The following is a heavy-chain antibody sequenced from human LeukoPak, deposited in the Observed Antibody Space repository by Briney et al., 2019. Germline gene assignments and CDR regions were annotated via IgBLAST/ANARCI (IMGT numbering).Heavy chain of an antibody. D-gene: IGHD2-2*01. J-gene: IGHJ6*02. Sequence: QPGRSLRHSCAASGFTFSSYGMHWVRQAPGKGLEWVAVISYDGSNKYYADSVKGRFTISRDNSKNTLYLQMNSLRAEDTAVYYCAKDFTPIVVVPAALMDVWGQGTTVTVSS. V-gene: IGHV3-30*18. CDR2: ISYDGSNK. CDR1: GFTFSSYG. CDR3: AKDFTPIVVVPAALMDV.